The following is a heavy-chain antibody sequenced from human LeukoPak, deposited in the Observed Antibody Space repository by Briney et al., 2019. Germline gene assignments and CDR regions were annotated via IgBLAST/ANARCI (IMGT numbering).Heavy chain of an antibody. V-gene: IGHV3-7*01. D-gene: IGHD5-18*01. CDR2: IKQDGSEK. J-gene: IGHJ4*02. CDR1: GFTFSSYW. Sequence: GGSLRLSCAASGFTFSSYWMSWVRPAPGKGLEWVANIKQDGSEKYYVDSVKGRFTISRDNAKNSLYLQMNSLRAEDTAVYYCARDLDTAMGKEGFDYWGQGTLVTVSS. CDR3: ARDLDTAMGKEGFDY.